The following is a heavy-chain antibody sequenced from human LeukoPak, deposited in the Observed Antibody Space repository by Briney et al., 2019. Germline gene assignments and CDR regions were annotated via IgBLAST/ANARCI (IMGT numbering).Heavy chain of an antibody. Sequence: GGSLRLSCAASGFTFSSYAMHWVRQASGKGLEWVAVISYDGSNKYYADSVKGRFTISRDNSKNTLYLQMNSLRAEDTAVYYCARAPTMVRGVIITWYYFDYWGQGTLVTVSS. D-gene: IGHD3-10*01. CDR3: ARAPTMVRGVIITWYYFDY. CDR2: ISYDGSNK. CDR1: GFTFSSYA. V-gene: IGHV3-30*04. J-gene: IGHJ4*02.